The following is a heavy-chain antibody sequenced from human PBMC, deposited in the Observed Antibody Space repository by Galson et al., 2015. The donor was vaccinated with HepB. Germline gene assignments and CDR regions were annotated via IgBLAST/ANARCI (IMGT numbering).Heavy chain of an antibody. V-gene: IGHV3-23*01. CDR1: GFTFNNYA. D-gene: IGHD3-16*01. CDR2: ISFSARTT. J-gene: IGHJ6*02. Sequence: SLRLSCAASGFTFNNYAMNWVRQAPGKGLEWVSVISFSARTTYYADSVKGRFTISRDNSKNTVFLQMNSLRVGDTAMYYCAKGGSHLPHHYNDLDVWGLGTTVTVSS. CDR3: AKGGSHLPHHYNDLDV.